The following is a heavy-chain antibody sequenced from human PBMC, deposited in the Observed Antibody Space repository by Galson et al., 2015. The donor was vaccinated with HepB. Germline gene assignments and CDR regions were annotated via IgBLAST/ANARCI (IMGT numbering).Heavy chain of an antibody. CDR3: ARVGKSCSSTSCYFRYYYMDV. CDR2: INPNSGGT. V-gene: IGHV1-2*02. Sequence: SVKVSCKASGYTFTGYYMHWVRQAPGQGLEWMGWINPNSGGTNYAQKFQGRVTMTRDTSISTAYMELSRLRSDDTAVYYCARVGKSCSSTSCYFRYYYMDVWGKGTTVTVSS. CDR1: GYTFTGYY. D-gene: IGHD2-2*01. J-gene: IGHJ6*03.